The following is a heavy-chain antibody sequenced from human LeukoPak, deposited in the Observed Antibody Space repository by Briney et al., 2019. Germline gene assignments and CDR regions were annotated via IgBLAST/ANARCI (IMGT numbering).Heavy chain of an antibody. Sequence: GGSLRLSCAASGFTFKTYSMNWVRQAPGKGLEWVSSITPTSSKTHIYYADSVKGRFTISRDNANNSLYLQMNSLRVEDTALYYCARGDVVICGFDIWGHGTMVTVSS. CDR3: ARGDVVICGFDI. V-gene: IGHV3-21*06. CDR1: GFTFKTYS. CDR2: ITPTSSKTHI. D-gene: IGHD2-21*01. J-gene: IGHJ3*02.